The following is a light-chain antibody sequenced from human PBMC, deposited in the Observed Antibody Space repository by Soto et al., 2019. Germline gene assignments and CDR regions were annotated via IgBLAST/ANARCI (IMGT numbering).Light chain of an antibody. J-gene: IGLJ2*01. CDR1: MRDVGAYNL. CDR3: SAYTGRSTLV. Sequence: QSALTQPASVSGSAGQSITISCSGTMRDVGAYNLVSWYQHHPGTAPKLIIYEVRNRPSGISSRFSGSRSGNTASLTISGLQAEDEGDYYCSAYTGRSTLVFGGGTKVTVL. V-gene: IGLV2-14*01. CDR2: EVR.